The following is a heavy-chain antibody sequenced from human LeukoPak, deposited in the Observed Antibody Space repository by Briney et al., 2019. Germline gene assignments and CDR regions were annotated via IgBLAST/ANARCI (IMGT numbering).Heavy chain of an antibody. Sequence: GGSLRLSCAASGFTLSTYAMNWVRQPPGKGLEWVSGISGGGATTNYADPVKGRFAIFNNNSKNTLYQQITSLRAEDTAVYYSGGAGYGWYTFVYWGQGTLVSVS. CDR2: ISGGGATT. CDR1: GFTLSTYA. CDR3: GGAGYGWYTFVY. V-gene: IGHV3-23*01. J-gene: IGHJ4*02. D-gene: IGHD6-19*01.